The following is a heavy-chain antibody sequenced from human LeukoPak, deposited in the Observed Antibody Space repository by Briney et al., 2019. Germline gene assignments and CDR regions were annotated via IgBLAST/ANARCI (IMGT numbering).Heavy chain of an antibody. CDR2: INHSGST. J-gene: IGHJ4*02. CDR1: GGSFSGYY. D-gene: IGHD4-17*01. Sequence: SETLSLTCAVYGGSFSGYYWSWIRQPPGKGLEWIGEINHSGSTNYNPSLKSRVTISVDTSKNQFSLKLSSVTAADTAVYYCASLRITVTTIDYWGQGTLVTVSS. V-gene: IGHV4-34*01. CDR3: ASLRITVTTIDY.